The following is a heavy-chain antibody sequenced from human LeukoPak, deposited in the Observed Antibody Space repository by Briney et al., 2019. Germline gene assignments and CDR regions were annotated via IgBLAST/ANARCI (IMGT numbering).Heavy chain of an antibody. D-gene: IGHD1-26*01. CDR1: GFTFSDYY. V-gene: IGHV3-11*01. CDR3: ASGELLMNDY. Sequence: GGSLRLSCAASGFTFSDYYISWIRQAPGKGLEWVSYISSSGSTIYYADSVKGRFTISRDNAKNSLYLQMNSLRVEDTAVYYCASGELLMNDYWRQGTLVTVSS. CDR2: ISSSGSTI. J-gene: IGHJ4*02.